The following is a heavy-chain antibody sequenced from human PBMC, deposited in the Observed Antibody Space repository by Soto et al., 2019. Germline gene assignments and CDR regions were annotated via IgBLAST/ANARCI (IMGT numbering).Heavy chain of an antibody. CDR3: ARITMFRGVPPPNYYYYGIDV. J-gene: IGHJ6*02. CDR2: IYYSGST. Sequence: SETLSLTCTVSGGSISSYYWSWIRQPPGKGLEWIGYIYYSGSTNYNPSLKSRVTISVDTSKNQFSLKLSSVTAADTAVYYCARITMFRGVPPPNYYYYGIDVWGQGTTVTVSS. V-gene: IGHV4-59*01. D-gene: IGHD3-10*01. CDR1: GGSISSYY.